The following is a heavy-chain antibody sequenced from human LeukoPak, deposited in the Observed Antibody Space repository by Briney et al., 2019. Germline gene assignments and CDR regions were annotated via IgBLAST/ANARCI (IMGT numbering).Heavy chain of an antibody. CDR2: SSSSDDGK. CDR3: TGNYYGSGSYADFDY. J-gene: IGHJ4*02. CDR1: GLSLNNYA. D-gene: IGHD3-10*01. V-gene: IGHV3-23*01. Sequence: TGGSLRLSCTASGLSLNNYAMSWVRQVPGKGLEWVSASSSSDDGKWYAESVRGRFTISRDTSKNTAYLQIDSLKTEDTAVYYCTGNYYGSGSYADFDYWGQGTLVTVSS.